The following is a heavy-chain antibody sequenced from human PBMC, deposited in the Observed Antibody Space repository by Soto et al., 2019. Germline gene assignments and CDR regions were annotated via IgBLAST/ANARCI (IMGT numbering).Heavy chain of an antibody. J-gene: IGHJ6*02. CDR2: IYPGDSDT. V-gene: IGHV5-51*01. D-gene: IGHD1-7*01. CDR1: GYSFTSYW. CDR3: ARAPTTDYYYYGMDV. Sequence: GESLKISCKGSGYSFTSYWIGWVRQMPGKGLEWMGIIYPGDSDTRYSPSFQGQVTISADKSISTAYLQWSSLKASDTAMYYCARAPTTDYYYYGMDVWGQGTTVTVSS.